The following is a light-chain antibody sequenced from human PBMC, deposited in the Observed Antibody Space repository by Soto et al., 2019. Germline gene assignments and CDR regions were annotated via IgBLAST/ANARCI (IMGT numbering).Light chain of an antibody. Sequence: EIVMTQSPGTLSVSPGERATLSCRASQSVGTKLAWYQQKPGQVPRLLIYHVSSRATGVPARFSGSGSVTEFTLYISSMQPEDFAVYYCMQYNKWNRTFGQGTKVDIK. CDR2: HVS. CDR3: MQYNKWNRT. V-gene: IGKV3-15*01. J-gene: IGKJ1*01. CDR1: QSVGTK.